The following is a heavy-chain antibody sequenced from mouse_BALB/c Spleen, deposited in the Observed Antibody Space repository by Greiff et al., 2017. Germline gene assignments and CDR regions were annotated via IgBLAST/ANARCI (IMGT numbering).Heavy chain of an antibody. D-gene: IGHD2-4*01. CDR2: ISSGSSTI. J-gene: IGHJ1*01. Sequence: EVHLVESGGGLVQPGGSRKLSCAASGFTFSSFGMHWVRQAPEKGLEWVAYISSGSSTIYYADTVKGRFTISRDNPKNTLFLQMTSLRSEDTAMYYCASYDYDWYFDVWGAGTTVTVSS. CDR3: ASYDYDWYFDV. CDR1: GFTFSSFG. V-gene: IGHV5-17*02.